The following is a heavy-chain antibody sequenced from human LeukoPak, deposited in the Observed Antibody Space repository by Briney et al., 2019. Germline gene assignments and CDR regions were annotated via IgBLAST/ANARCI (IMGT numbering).Heavy chain of an antibody. CDR2: ISGSGGST. V-gene: IGHV3-23*01. CDR1: GFTFDDYG. CDR3: ARRAGAYSHPYDY. J-gene: IGHJ4*02. Sequence: PGGSLRLSCAASGFTFDDYGMNWVRQAPGKGLEWVSAISGSGGSTYYADSVKGRFTISRDNSKNTLYLQMNSLRAEDTAVYYCARRAGAYSHPYDYWGQGTLVTVSS. D-gene: IGHD4/OR15-4a*01.